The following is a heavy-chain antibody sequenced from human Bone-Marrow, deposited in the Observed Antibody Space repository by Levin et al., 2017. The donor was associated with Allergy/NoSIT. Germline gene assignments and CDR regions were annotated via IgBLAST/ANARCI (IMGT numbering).Heavy chain of an antibody. CDR2: ISGFAVRS. Sequence: PGGSLRLSCAASGFTFTNYAMGWVRQAPGKGLEWVSTISGFAVRSYYADSVKGRFTISRDNSKNRLYLQMDSLSAEDTAFYYCVKEFFDSSGYDQPFDYWGQGTLVAVSS. V-gene: IGHV3-23*01. J-gene: IGHJ4*02. D-gene: IGHD3-22*01. CDR1: GFTFTNYA. CDR3: VKEFFDSSGYDQPFDY.